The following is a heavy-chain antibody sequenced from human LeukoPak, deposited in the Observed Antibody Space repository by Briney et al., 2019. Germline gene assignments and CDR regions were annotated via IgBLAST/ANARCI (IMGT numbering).Heavy chain of an antibody. CDR3: ATITVTTGVASDY. CDR1: GGTFSSYA. D-gene: IGHD4-17*01. V-gene: IGHV1-69*04. J-gene: IGHJ4*02. CDR2: IIPILGIA. Sequence: RASVMVSCKASGGTFSSYAISWVRQAPGQGLEWMGRIIPILGIANYAQKFQGRVTITADKSTSTAYMELSSLRSEDTAVYYCATITVTTGVASDYWGQGTLVTVSS.